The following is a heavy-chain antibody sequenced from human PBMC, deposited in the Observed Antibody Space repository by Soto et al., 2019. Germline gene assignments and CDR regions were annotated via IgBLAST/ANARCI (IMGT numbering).Heavy chain of an antibody. J-gene: IGHJ3*02. Sequence: ASVKVSCKASGYTFTSYYMHWVRQAPGQGLEWMGIINPSGGSTSYAQKFQGRVTMTRDTSTSTVYMELSSLRAEDTAVYYCARDHAGSSDSVDAFDIWGQGTMVTVSS. CDR1: GYTFTSYY. CDR2: INPSGGST. D-gene: IGHD6-6*01. CDR3: ARDHAGSSDSVDAFDI. V-gene: IGHV1-46*01.